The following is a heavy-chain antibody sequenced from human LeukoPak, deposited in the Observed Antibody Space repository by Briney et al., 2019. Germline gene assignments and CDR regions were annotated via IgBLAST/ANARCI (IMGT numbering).Heavy chain of an antibody. CDR2: IKYDASEK. CDR3: ARYLTGVPAAMRFAAFDI. CDR1: GFSFSTYW. Sequence: GGSLRLSCAASGFSFSTYWMSWVRQAPGQGLEWVASIKYDASEKHYVDSVKGRFTISRDNGKNSLSLQMNSLRAEDTAVYYCARYLTGVPAAMRFAAFDIWGQGTMVTVSS. V-gene: IGHV3-7*01. D-gene: IGHD2-2*01. J-gene: IGHJ3*02.